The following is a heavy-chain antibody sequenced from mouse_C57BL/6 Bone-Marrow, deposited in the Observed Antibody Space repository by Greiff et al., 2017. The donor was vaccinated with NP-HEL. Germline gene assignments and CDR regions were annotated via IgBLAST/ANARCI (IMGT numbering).Heavy chain of an antibody. CDR1: GYSITSDY. Sequence: VQLKESGPGLAKPSQTLSLTCSVTGYSITSDYWSWIRKFPGNKLEYMGYISYSGSTYYNPSLKSRISITRDTSKNQYYLQLNSVTTEDTATYYCARGGYFDYWGQGTTLTVSS. CDR2: ISYSGST. V-gene: IGHV3-8*01. J-gene: IGHJ2*01. CDR3: ARGGYFDY.